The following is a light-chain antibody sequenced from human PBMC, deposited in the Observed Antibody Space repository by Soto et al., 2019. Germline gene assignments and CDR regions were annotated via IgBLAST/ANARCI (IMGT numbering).Light chain of an antibody. J-gene: IGKJ3*01. CDR2: AAS. CDR1: QSISSY. CDR3: QQSYSTLVFT. Sequence: DIQMTQSPSSLSGSVGDRVTITCRASQSISSYLNWYQQKPGKAPKLLIYAASSLQSGVPSRFSGSGSGTDFTLTISSLQPEYFATYYCQQSYSTLVFTFGPGTKVDIK. V-gene: IGKV1-39*01.